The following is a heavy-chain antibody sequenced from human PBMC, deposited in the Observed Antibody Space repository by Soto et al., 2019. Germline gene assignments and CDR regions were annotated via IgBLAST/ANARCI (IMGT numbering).Heavy chain of an antibody. CDR1: GFTFSSYA. V-gene: IGHV3-33*01. CDR3: AREYSLAVVLPGY. J-gene: IGHJ4*02. Sequence: QVQLVESGGGVVQPGRSLRLSCAASGFTFSSYAMYWVRQPPGKGLEWVAEIWYDGDNKYYADSVKGRFTISRDNSANTVFLQMESVRAEDTAVYYCAREYSLAVVLPGYWGQGTLVSVSS. D-gene: IGHD2-15*01. CDR2: IWYDGDNK.